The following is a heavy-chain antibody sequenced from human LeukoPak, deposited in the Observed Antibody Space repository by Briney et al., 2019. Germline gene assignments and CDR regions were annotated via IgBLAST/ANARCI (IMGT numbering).Heavy chain of an antibody. CDR2: INHSGST. D-gene: IGHD6-6*01. J-gene: IGHJ4*02. V-gene: IGHV4-34*01. CDR3: ASTSSRGDY. Sequence: SETLSLTCAVYGRSFSGYYWSWIRQPPGKGLEWIGEINHSGSTNYNPSLKSRVTISVDTSKNQFSLKLSSVTAADTAVYYCASTSSRGDYWGQGTLVTVSS. CDR1: GRSFSGYY.